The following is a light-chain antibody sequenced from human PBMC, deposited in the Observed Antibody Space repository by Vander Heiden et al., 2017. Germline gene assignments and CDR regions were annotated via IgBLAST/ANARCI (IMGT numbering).Light chain of an antibody. CDR1: SSDVGAYNY. V-gene: IGLV2-8*01. CDR3: SSHAGSSAV. J-gene: IGLJ3*02. Sequence: QSALTQPPSPPGSPRQSVTISCTGTSSDVGAYNYVSWYQQHPGKAPTLIIYDVTKRPSGVPDRFSGSKSGNTAFLTVSGLQAEDEADYYCSSHAGSSAVFGGGTTVTVL. CDR2: DVT.